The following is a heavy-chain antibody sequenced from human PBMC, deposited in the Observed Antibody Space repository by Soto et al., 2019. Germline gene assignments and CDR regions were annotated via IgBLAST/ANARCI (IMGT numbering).Heavy chain of an antibody. J-gene: IGHJ6*02. CDR3: ARDCSSCYPYYYYGMDV. CDR1: GFTFSSYS. D-gene: IGHD2-2*01. V-gene: IGHV3-21*01. CDR2: ISSSSSYI. Sequence: EVQLVESGGGLVKPGGSLRLSCAASGFTFSSYSMNWVRQAPGKGLEWVSSISSSSSYIYYADSVKGRFTISRDNAKNSLDLQMNSLRAEDTAVYYCARDCSSCYPYYYYGMDVWGQGTTVTVSS.